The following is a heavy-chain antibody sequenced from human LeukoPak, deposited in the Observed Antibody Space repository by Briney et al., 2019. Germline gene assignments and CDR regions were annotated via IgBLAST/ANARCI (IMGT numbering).Heavy chain of an antibody. J-gene: IGHJ4*02. V-gene: IGHV3-48*01. CDR1: GFTFSSHS. D-gene: IGHD3-3*01. CDR3: ARMSGSRLPGY. CDR2: ISSGGSAR. Sequence: PGGSLRLSCAASGFTFSSHSMNWVRQTPGKGLEWVSYISSGGSARYYADSVKGRFTISRDDARNSLYLQMNSLRAEDTAVYYCARMSGSRLPGYWGQGTLVTVSS.